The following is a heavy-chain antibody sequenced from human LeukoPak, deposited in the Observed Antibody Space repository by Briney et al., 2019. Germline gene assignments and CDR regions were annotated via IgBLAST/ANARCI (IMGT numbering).Heavy chain of an antibody. CDR2: IYYSGST. Sequence: SETLSLTCTVSGGSISSSSYYWGWIRQPPGKGLEWIGSIYYSGSTYYNPSLKSRVTISVDTSKNQFSLKLSSVTAADTAVYYCARRFAAGPIYYFDYWGQGTLVTVSS. D-gene: IGHD6-13*01. J-gene: IGHJ4*02. CDR1: GGSISSSSYY. V-gene: IGHV4-39*07. CDR3: ARRFAAGPIYYFDY.